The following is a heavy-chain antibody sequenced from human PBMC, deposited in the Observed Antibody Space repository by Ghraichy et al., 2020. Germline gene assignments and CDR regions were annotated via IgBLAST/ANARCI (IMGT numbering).Heavy chain of an antibody. J-gene: IGHJ3*02. V-gene: IGHV3-53*01. Sequence: GESLNISCVGSGFDVSINRMSWVRQAPGKGLEWVSAIYSCGTTDYADSVKGRFTFSRDNSKNTVYLQMNSLRVDDTAMYYCARDLLAFDIWGQGTLVTVSS. CDR2: IYSCGTT. CDR3: ARDLLAFDI. CDR1: GFDVSINR.